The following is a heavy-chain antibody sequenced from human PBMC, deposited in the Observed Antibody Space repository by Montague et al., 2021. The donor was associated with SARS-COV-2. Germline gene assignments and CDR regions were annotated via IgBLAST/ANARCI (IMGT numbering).Heavy chain of an antibody. V-gene: IGHV4-34*01. Sequence: ETLSLTCAVYGGSLSGFYWTWIRQAPGKGLEWVGEITHGGSTSYRPALKSRLTISLDTSKNQFSLKLDSVTAADTATYYCARSHDYRGNDYFDSWGQGALVIVSS. J-gene: IGHJ4*02. D-gene: IGHD4-23*01. CDR1: GGSLSGFY. CDR3: ARSHDYRGNDYFDS. CDR2: ITHGGST.